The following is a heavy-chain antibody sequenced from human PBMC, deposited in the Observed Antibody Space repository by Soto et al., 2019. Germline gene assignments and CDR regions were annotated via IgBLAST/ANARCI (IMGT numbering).Heavy chain of an antibody. Sequence: QVQLVESGGGVVQPGRSLRLSCAASGFTFSSYGMHWVRQAPGKGLEWVAVIWYDGSNKYYADSVKGRFTISRDNSKNTLYLQMHSLRAEDTAVYYCARGRRRGVVVPAAIANAFDIWGQGTMVTVSS. CDR2: IWYDGSNK. J-gene: IGHJ3*02. CDR1: GFTFSSYG. CDR3: ARGRRRGVVVPAAIANAFDI. D-gene: IGHD2-2*01. V-gene: IGHV3-33*01.